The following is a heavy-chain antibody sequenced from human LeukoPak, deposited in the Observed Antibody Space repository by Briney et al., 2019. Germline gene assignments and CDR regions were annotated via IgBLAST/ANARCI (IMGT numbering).Heavy chain of an antibody. CDR3: ARHYSNDAMDV. D-gene: IGHD4-11*01. Sequence: GESLEISCKVSGDSFTSHWISWVLQMPGKGLEWMGRIDTSDSYTNDSPSFQGHVTISDDKSISTAYLQWSSLKASDTAMYYCARHYSNDAMDVWGQGTTVTVSS. CDR2: IDTSDSYT. CDR1: GDSFTSHW. V-gene: IGHV5-10-1*01. J-gene: IGHJ6*02.